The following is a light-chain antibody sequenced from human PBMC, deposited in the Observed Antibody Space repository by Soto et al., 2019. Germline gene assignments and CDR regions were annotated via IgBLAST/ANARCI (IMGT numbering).Light chain of an antibody. V-gene: IGKV1-6*01. CDR3: LQDYNFSWT. CDR1: QDIRNT. Sequence: AIQLTQSPSSLSASVGDRVAISCRASQDIRNTLAWYQQKPGEAPKLLIFAASNLQSGVPSRFSGXGSVTEFNXPIHGPQPEDFATDYCLQDYNFSWTFGQGTKVDIK. CDR2: AAS. J-gene: IGKJ1*01.